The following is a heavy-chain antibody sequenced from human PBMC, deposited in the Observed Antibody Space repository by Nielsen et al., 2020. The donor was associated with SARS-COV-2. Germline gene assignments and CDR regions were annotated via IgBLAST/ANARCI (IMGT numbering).Heavy chain of an antibody. D-gene: IGHD3-10*01. CDR3: ARGSGMGV. V-gene: IGHV3-30*04. Sequence: GESLKISCAASGFTFRNYAFHWVRQTPGKGLEWVAIISYSGNNKYADSVKGRFTISRDNAKSSLFLQMNSLRADDTARYYCARGSGMGVWGQGTAVIVSS. J-gene: IGHJ6*02. CDR1: GFTFRNYA. CDR2: ISYSGNNK.